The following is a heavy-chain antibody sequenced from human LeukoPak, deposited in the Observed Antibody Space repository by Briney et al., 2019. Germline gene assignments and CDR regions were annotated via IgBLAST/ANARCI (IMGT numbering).Heavy chain of an antibody. V-gene: IGHV5-51*01. CDR1: GYRFTDHW. D-gene: IGHD2-2*01. CDR3: ARQGSSTTSWQTIDY. J-gene: IGHJ4*02. CDR2: INPVDSET. Sequence: GESLKISCKGSGYRFTDHWIAWVRQMPGKGLECMGIINPVDSETRYSPSFQGQVAISVDKSITTASLQWSSLRASDTAMYYCARQGSSTTSWQTIDYWGQGTLVSVSS.